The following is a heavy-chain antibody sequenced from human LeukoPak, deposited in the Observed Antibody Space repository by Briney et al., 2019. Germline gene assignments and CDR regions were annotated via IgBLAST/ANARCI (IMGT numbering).Heavy chain of an antibody. J-gene: IGHJ4*02. CDR1: GFTFSSFG. CDR3: ARQGYSSQFDY. D-gene: IGHD6-13*01. V-gene: IGHV3-33*08. Sequence: GGSLRLSCAASGFTFSSFGMHWVRQAPGKGLEWVAVIWFDGSNKYYADSVKGRFTISRDNSKNTLYLQMNSLRAEDTAVYYCARQGYSSQFDYWGQGTLVTVSS. CDR2: IWFDGSNK.